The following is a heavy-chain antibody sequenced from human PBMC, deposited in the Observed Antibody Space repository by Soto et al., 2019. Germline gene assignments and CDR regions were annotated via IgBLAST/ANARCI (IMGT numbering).Heavy chain of an antibody. J-gene: IGHJ6*02. CDR3: ARELITIFSKNGMDV. CDR2: ISSSSSYT. Sequence: PGGSLRLSCAASGFTFSDYYMSWIRQAPGKGLEWVSYISSSSSYTNYADSVKGRFTISRDNAKNSLYLQMNSQRAEDTAVYYCARELITIFSKNGMDVWGQGTTVTVSS. D-gene: IGHD3-9*01. V-gene: IGHV3-11*06. CDR1: GFTFSDYY.